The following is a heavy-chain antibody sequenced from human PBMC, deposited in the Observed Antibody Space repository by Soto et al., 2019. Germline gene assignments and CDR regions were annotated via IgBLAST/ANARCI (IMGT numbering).Heavy chain of an antibody. Sequence: QITLKEFGPTLVKPTQTLTLTCTFSGFSLSTSGVGVGWIRQPPGKALEWLALIYWDDYKRYSPSLKSRLTITKEPSHYLVVLTMTHMDPVDTATYYCARSRLGWFGELEYFQQLGQGTLVTVPP. CDR1: GFSLSTSGVG. CDR3: ARSRLGWFGELEYFQQ. CDR2: IYWDDYK. J-gene: IGHJ1*01. D-gene: IGHD3-10*01. V-gene: IGHV2-5*02.